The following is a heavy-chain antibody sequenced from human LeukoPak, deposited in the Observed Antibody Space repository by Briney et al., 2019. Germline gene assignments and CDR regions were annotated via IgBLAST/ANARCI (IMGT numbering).Heavy chain of an antibody. D-gene: IGHD6-13*01. V-gene: IGHV3-30*18. Sequence: PGRSLRLSCAASGFTFSSYGMHWVRQAPGKGLEWVAVISYDGSNKYYADSVKGRFTISRDNSKNTLYLQMNSLRAEDTAVYYCAKDRDSGSSWPYSDYWGQGTLVTVSS. CDR2: ISYDGSNK. J-gene: IGHJ4*02. CDR1: GFTFSSYG. CDR3: AKDRDSGSSWPYSDY.